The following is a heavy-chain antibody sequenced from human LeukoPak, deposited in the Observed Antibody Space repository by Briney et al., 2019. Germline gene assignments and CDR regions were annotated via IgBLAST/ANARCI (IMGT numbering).Heavy chain of an antibody. V-gene: IGHV4-34*01. J-gene: IGHJ4*02. D-gene: IGHD3-16*01. Sequence: SETLSLTCAVYGGSFSGYYWSWIRQPPGKGLEWIGEINHSGSTNYNPSLKSRVTISVDTSKNQFSLKLSSVTAADTAVYYCARIRPGGAPPDYWGQGTLGTVSS. CDR2: INHSGST. CDR1: GGSFSGYY. CDR3: ARIRPGGAPPDY.